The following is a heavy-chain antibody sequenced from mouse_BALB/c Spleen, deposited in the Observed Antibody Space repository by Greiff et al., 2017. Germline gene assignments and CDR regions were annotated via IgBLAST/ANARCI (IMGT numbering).Heavy chain of an antibody. J-gene: IGHJ3*01. Sequence: EVKLQESGPGLVKPSQSLSLTCTVTGYSITSDYAWNWIRQFPGNKLEWMGYISYSGSTSYNPSLKSRISITRDTSKNQFFLQLNSVTTEDTATYYCASNYYGYQFAYWGQGTLVTVSA. D-gene: IGHD1-2*01. CDR3: ASNYYGYQFAY. V-gene: IGHV3-2*02. CDR2: ISYSGST. CDR1: GYSITSDYA.